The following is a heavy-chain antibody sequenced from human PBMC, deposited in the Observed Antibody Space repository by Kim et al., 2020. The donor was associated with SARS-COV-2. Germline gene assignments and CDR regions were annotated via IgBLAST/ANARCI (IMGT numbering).Heavy chain of an antibody. J-gene: IGHJ6*02. V-gene: IGHV3-30*18. CDR2: ISYDGSNK. CDR3: AKSLSDTYYYYYGMDV. Sequence: GGSLRLSCAASGFTFSSYGMHWVRQAPGKGLEWVAVISYDGSNKYYADSVKGRFTISRDNSKNTLYLQMNSLRAEDTAVYYCAKSLSDTYYYYYGMDVWGQGTTVTVSS. CDR1: GFTFSSYG.